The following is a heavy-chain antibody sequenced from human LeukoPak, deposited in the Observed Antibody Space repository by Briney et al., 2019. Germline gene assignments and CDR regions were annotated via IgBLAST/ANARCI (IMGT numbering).Heavy chain of an antibody. Sequence: PGGSLRLSCAASGFTFNSYTITWVRQAPGKGLESVSSISSRSSHIYVADTMKGRFTISRANAKNTLFLQMSSLRVEDTAVYYCARVAQGATTENYFNYYMDGWGKGTTVTVSS. V-gene: IGHV3-21*01. D-gene: IGHD4-17*01. J-gene: IGHJ6*03. CDR1: GFTFNSYT. CDR2: ISSRSSHI. CDR3: ARVAQGATTENYFNYYMDG.